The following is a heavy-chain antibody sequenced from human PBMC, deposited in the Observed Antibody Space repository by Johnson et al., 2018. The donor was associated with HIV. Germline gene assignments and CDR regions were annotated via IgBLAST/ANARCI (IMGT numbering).Heavy chain of an antibody. D-gene: IGHD5-24*01. CDR2: IKYDGSDK. J-gene: IGHJ3*02. CDR3: ARNGDGYTPDAFDI. V-gene: IGHV3-7*04. Sequence: VQLVESGGGLVQPGGSLRLSCGASGFTFSDYWMSWVRQAPGKGLEWVASIKYDGSDKYYVDAVKGRFTISRDNAKNSLYLQMNSLRVEDTAVYFCARNGDGYTPDAFDIWGQGTLVSVSS. CDR1: GFTFSDYW.